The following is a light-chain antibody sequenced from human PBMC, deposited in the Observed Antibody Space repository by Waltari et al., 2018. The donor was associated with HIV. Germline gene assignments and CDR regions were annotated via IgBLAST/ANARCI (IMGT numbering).Light chain of an antibody. CDR1: NCILHIYNVRSY. J-gene: IGKJ1*01. Sequence: DIEMTKSPGSLAVSLGARVTITCKSSNCILHIYNVRSYLAWYQQKPGQPPRLLIYCASIRETGIPDRFSGSESGTDFSLTINSLQADDLAVYYCQQYYSLPWTFGQGTKV. CDR2: CAS. CDR3: QQYYSLPWT. V-gene: IGKV4-1*01.